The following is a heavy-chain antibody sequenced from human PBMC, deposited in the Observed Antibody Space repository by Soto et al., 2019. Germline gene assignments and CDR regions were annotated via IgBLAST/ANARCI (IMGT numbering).Heavy chain of an antibody. D-gene: IGHD5-12*01. Sequence: LXXSCAASADTFSAXSVSWVRRAPGKGLEWVSTVSGSGETTFYADSVKGRFTISRDHSKSTLFLQMSGLQEEDTAIYYCAKSSVRGYAYCFNSWGQGNLVTVS. CDR3: AKSSVRGYAYCFNS. CDR2: VSGSGETT. CDR1: ADTFSAXS. V-gene: IGHV3-23*01. J-gene: IGHJ4*02.